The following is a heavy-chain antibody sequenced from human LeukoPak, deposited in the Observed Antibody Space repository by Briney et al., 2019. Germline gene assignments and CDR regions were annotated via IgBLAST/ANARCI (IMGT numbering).Heavy chain of an antibody. CDR1: GYTFTSYY. CDR3: ASKYGSGRDYFDY. CDR2: INPSGGST. D-gene: IGHD3-10*01. V-gene: IGHV1-46*01. J-gene: IGHJ4*02. Sequence: GASVTVSCKASGYTFTSYYMHWVRQAPGQGLEWMGIINPSGGSTSYAQKFQGRVTMTRDTSTSTVYMELSSLRSEDTAVYYCASKYGSGRDYFDYWGQGTLVTVSS.